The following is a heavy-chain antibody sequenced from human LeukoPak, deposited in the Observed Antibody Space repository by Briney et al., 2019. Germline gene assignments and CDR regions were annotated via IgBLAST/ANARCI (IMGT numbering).Heavy chain of an antibody. CDR1: GFTFSNYS. Sequence: PGGSLRLSCAASGFTFSNYSMNWVRQAPGKGLGWVSYIRSSGSTIYYADSVKGRFTISRDNAKNSLYLQMNSLRAEDTAVYYCARDLRGGSSSGGVDYWGQGTLVTVSS. V-gene: IGHV3-48*01. CDR2: IRSSGSTI. CDR3: ARDLRGGSSSGGVDY. J-gene: IGHJ4*02. D-gene: IGHD6-6*01.